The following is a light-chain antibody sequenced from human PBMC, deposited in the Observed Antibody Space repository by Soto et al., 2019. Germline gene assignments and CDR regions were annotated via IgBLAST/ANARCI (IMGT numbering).Light chain of an antibody. CDR2: GAS. J-gene: IGKJ4*01. Sequence: EIELTQSPGTLSVSPGDRATLSCRASQSVSSSYLAWYQQKPGQAPRLLIYGASSRATGIPDRFSGSGSGTDFTLTISRLEPEDFAAYYCQQYGSSPLTFGGGTKVDIK. CDR1: QSVSSSY. V-gene: IGKV3-20*01. CDR3: QQYGSSPLT.